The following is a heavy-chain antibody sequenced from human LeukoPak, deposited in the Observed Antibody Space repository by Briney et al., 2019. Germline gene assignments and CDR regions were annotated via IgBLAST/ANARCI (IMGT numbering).Heavy chain of an antibody. Sequence: GGSLRLSCAASGFTFDDYDMSWVRQVPGKGLEWVSGVNWNGGRTHYADSVKGRLTISRDNAKKSLYLQMSSLRAEDTALYHCARETTYYDSSGNYYHTFDIWGQGTMVTVSS. J-gene: IGHJ3*02. CDR2: VNWNGGRT. CDR1: GFTFDDYD. CDR3: ARETTYYDSSGNYYHTFDI. V-gene: IGHV3-20*01. D-gene: IGHD3-22*01.